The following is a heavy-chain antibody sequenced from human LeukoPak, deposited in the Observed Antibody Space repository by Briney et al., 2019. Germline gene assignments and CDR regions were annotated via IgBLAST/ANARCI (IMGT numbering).Heavy chain of an antibody. D-gene: IGHD3-9*01. J-gene: IGHJ4*02. Sequence: PGGSLRLSCAASGFTFSSYSMNWVRQAPGKGLDLVSSISSSSSYIYYADSVKGRFTISRDNAKNSLYLQMNSLRAEDTAVYYCEKMRPYDILTGYPYFDYWGQGTLVTVSS. CDR2: ISSSSSYI. CDR1: GFTFSSYS. CDR3: EKMRPYDILTGYPYFDY. V-gene: IGHV3-21*01.